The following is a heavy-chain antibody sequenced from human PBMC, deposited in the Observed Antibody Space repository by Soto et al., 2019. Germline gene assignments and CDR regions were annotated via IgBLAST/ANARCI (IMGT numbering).Heavy chain of an antibody. CDR1: GYRFATSW. J-gene: IGHJ6*02. V-gene: IGHV5-51*01. D-gene: IGHD3-9*01. CDR2: IYPRDSDT. Sequence: PGESLKISCKGSGYRFATSWIGWVRQMPGKGLEWMGIIYPRDSDTRYSPSFQGQVIISADRSIDTAYLQWSTLKTSDTAIYFCARTGVGYGILTGIMDVWGQGTTVTVSS. CDR3: ARTGVGYGILTGIMDV.